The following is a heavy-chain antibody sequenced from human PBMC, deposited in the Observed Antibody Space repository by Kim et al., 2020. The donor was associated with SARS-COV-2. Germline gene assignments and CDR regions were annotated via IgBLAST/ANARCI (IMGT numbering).Heavy chain of an antibody. Sequence: ASVKVSCKASGYTFTSYGISWVRQPPGQGLEWMGWISAYNGNTIYAQKLQGRVTMTTDTSTSTAYLELRSLRSDDTAVYYCARLPLLSDIVVVPADYWGQGTLVTVSS. D-gene: IGHD2-2*01. CDR3: ARLPLLSDIVVVPADY. CDR2: ISAYNGNT. J-gene: IGHJ4*02. CDR1: GYTFTSYG. V-gene: IGHV1-18*01.